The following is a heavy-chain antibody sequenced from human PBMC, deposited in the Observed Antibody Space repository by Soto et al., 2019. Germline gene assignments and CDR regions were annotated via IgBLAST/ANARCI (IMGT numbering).Heavy chain of an antibody. CDR3: AKIRYSSSWDYYYYGMDV. CDR2: IIPIFGTA. D-gene: IGHD6-6*01. CDR1: GGTFSSYA. V-gene: IGHV1-69*13. Sequence: ASVKVSCKASGGTFSSYAISWVRQAPGQGLEWMGGIIPIFGTANYAQKFQGRVTITADESTSTAYMELSSLRSEDTAVYYCAKIRYSSSWDYYYYGMDVWGQGTTVTVSS. J-gene: IGHJ6*02.